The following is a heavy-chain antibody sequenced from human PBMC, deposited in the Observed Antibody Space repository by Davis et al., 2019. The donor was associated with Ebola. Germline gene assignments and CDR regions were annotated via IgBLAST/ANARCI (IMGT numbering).Heavy chain of an antibody. CDR1: GVSLSGYY. Sequence: PSETLSLTCVVHGVSLSGYYWGWIRQSPGGGLEWLGELNHSGTAIYNPSLTSRVTMSVDTSKNHFSLKLDSVTAADTALYYCVRVAPGDRVGHYWGQGTLVTVSS. J-gene: IGHJ4*02. V-gene: IGHV4-34*01. D-gene: IGHD7-27*01. CDR2: LNHSGTA. CDR3: VRVAPGDRVGHY.